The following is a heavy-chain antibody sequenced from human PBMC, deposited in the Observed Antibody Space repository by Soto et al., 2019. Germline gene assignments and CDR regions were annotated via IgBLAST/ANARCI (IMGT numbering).Heavy chain of an antibody. V-gene: IGHV3-73*01. CDR2: IRSKANSYAT. Sequence: GGSLRLSCAASGFTFSGSAMHWVRQASGKGLEWVGRIRSKANSYATAYAASVKGRFTISRDDSKNTAYLQMNSLKTEDTAVYYCTRLSIDDFWSGPDAFDIWGQGTMVTV. CDR1: GFTFSGSA. D-gene: IGHD3-3*01. CDR3: TRLSIDDFWSGPDAFDI. J-gene: IGHJ3*02.